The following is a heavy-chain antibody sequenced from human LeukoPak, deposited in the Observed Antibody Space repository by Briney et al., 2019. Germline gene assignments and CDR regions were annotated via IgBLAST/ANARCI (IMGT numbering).Heavy chain of an antibody. CDR3: ARDPDGYRQGHHFDY. Sequence: GGSLRLSCAASGLTFHNTWMHWIRQAPGKGLVWVSRIISDGITTTYADSVKGRFTISRDNSKNTLYLQMNSLKAEDTAVYYCARDPDGYRQGHHFDYWGQGTLVTVSS. J-gene: IGHJ4*02. CDR2: IISDGITT. V-gene: IGHV3-74*01. CDR1: GLTFHNTW. D-gene: IGHD5-18*01.